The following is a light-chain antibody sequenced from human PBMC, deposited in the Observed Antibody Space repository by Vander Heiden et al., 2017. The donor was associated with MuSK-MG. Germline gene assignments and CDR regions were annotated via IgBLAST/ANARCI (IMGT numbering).Light chain of an antibody. V-gene: IGLV1-40*01. J-gene: IGLJ3*02. Sequence: QSVLTQPHSVSGAPGQRVTISCTGSSSNIGAGYDVPWYQQLPGTAPKHLNYGNSNRPSGVPDRFSGSKSGTSASLAITGLQAEDEADYYCQSYDSSLSGWVFGGGTKLTVL. CDR3: QSYDSSLSGWV. CDR2: GNS. CDR1: SSNIGAGYD.